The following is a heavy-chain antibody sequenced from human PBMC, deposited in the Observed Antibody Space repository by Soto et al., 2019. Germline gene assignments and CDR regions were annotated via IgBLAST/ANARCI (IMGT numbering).Heavy chain of an antibody. CDR3: ARVEWLRPYYFDY. CDR2: ISSSSSTI. D-gene: IGHD5-12*01. Sequence: EVQLVESGGGLVQPGGSLRLSCAASGFTFSSYSMNWVRQAPGKGLEWVSYISSSSSTIYYADSVKGRFTISRDNAKNSLYLQMNSLSDEDTAVYYCARVEWLRPYYFDYWGQGTLVTVSS. CDR1: GFTFSSYS. V-gene: IGHV3-48*02. J-gene: IGHJ4*02.